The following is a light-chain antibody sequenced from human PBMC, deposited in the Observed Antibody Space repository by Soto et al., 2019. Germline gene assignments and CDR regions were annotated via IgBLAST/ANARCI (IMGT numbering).Light chain of an antibody. CDR2: KAS. Sequence: DIQMTQSPSTLSASVGDRVTITCRASQSIRNYLAWYQQKPGKAPNLLIYKASTLQSGVPSRFSGSGSGTEFTLTISSLQPEDFATYYCQHRTFGQGTKLEIK. CDR3: QHRT. J-gene: IGKJ2*01. V-gene: IGKV1-5*03. CDR1: QSIRNY.